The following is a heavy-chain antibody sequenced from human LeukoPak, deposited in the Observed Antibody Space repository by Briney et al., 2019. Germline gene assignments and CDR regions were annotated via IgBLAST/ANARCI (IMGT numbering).Heavy chain of an antibody. CDR2: ISAYNGNT. V-gene: IGHV1-18*01. CDR1: GYTFTSYG. CDR3: ARGSNWGSGWDSYWYFDL. D-gene: IGHD6-19*01. J-gene: IGHJ2*01. Sequence: ASVKVSCKASGYTFTSYGISWVRQAPGQGLEWMGWISAYNGNTNYAQKLQGRVTMTTDTSTSTAYMELRSLRSDDTAVYYCARGSNWGSGWDSYWYFDLWGRGTLVTVSS.